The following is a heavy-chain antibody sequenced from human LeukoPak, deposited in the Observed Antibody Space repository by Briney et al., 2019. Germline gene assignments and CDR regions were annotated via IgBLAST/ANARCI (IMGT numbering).Heavy chain of an antibody. D-gene: IGHD4-17*01. V-gene: IGHV4-31*03. J-gene: IGHJ4*02. CDR1: GGSISSDNYY. CDR2: IYYSGTT. CDR3: ARYGDYSIDY. Sequence: PSQTLSLTCTVSGGSISSDNYYWSWIRQHPGKGLEWIGYIYYSGTTYFNPSLKRRLSISVDTSENQSSLKLSSVTAADTAVYYCARYGDYSIDYWGQGTLVTVSS.